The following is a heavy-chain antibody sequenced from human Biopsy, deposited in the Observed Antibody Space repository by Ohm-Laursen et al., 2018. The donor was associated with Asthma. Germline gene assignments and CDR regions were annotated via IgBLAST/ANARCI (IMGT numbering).Heavy chain of an antibody. Sequence: RSLRLSCAASGFTFSRYVMHWVRQAPGKGLDWVAVISFDGSNKNYTDSVKGRFTISRDNSRNTLHLQMNSLRAEDTAVYYCAKDVFPGWELRRGPDSWGQGTLVTVSS. CDR1: GFTFSRYV. D-gene: IGHD1-26*01. CDR3: AKDVFPGWELRRGPDS. CDR2: ISFDGSNK. J-gene: IGHJ4*02. V-gene: IGHV3-30*18.